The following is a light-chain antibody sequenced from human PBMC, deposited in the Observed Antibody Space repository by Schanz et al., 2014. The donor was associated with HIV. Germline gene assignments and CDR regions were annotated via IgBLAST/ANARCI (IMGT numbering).Light chain of an antibody. CDR3: SSYAGSNNVI. Sequence: QSVVTQPPSASGTPGQRVTISCSGSSSNIGSNTVNWYQQLPGTAPKLLIYDDNQRPSGVPDRFSGSKSGTSVSLAISGLQSEDEADYYCSSYAGSNNVIFGGGTKLTVL. CDR1: SSNIGSNT. J-gene: IGLJ2*01. V-gene: IGLV1-44*01. CDR2: DDN.